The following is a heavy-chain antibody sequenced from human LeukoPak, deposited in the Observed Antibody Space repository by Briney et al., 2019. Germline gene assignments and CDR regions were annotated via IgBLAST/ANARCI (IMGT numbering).Heavy chain of an antibody. Sequence: SVKVSCKASGGTFSSYAISWVRQAPGQGLEWMGGIIPIFGTANYAQKFQGRVTITADESTSTAYMELSSLRSEDTAVYYCASFSGYCSGGSSYSALSADYWGQGTLVTVSS. D-gene: IGHD2-15*01. CDR2: IIPIFGTA. CDR1: GGTFSSYA. V-gene: IGHV1-69*13. CDR3: ASFSGYCSGGSSYSALSADY. J-gene: IGHJ4*02.